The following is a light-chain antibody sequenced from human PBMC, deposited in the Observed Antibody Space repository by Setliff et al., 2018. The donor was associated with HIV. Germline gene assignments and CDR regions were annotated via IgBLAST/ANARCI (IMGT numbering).Light chain of an antibody. CDR1: SSDVGGYNF. CDR2: EVS. CDR3: ISYTSRITWI. J-gene: IGLJ2*01. Sequence: SARAQPASVSGSPGQSITISCTGTSSDVGGYNFVSWYQQHPGKAPKLIIYEVSNRPSGVSNRFSGSKSGNTASLTISGFQAEDEADYYCISYTSRITWIFGGGTK. V-gene: IGLV2-14*01.